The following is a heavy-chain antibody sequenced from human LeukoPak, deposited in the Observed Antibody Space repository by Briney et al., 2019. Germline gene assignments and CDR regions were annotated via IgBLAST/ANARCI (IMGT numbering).Heavy chain of an antibody. Sequence: ASVKVSCKASGYTFTGYYMHWVRQATGQGLEWMGWINPNSGGTNYAQKFQGWVTMTRDTSISTAYMELSRLRSDDKAVYYCARTRILRIREVDYYYYGMDVWGQGTTVTVSS. J-gene: IGHJ6*02. CDR3: ARTRILRIREVDYYYYGMDV. D-gene: IGHD2-15*01. CDR1: GYTFTGYY. V-gene: IGHV1-2*04. CDR2: INPNSGGT.